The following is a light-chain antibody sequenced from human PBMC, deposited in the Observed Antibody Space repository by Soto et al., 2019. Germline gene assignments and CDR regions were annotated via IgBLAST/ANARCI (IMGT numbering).Light chain of an antibody. V-gene: IGLV2-14*01. CDR2: DVS. J-gene: IGLJ1*01. Sequence: QSVLTQPASVSGSPGQSITISCTGTSSDVGDYNYVSWYQQHPGKAPKLLIFDVSNRPSGVSKRFSGSKSGNTASLTISGLQAEDEAEYYCSSYTSSSTYVFGTGTKLTVL. CDR3: SSYTSSSTYV. CDR1: SSDVGDYNY.